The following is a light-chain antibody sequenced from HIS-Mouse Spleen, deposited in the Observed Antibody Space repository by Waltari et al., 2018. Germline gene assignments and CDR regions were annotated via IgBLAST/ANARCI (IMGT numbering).Light chain of an antibody. J-gene: IGKJ1*01. CDR1: QGISSY. V-gene: IGKV1-9*01. Sequence: DLQLTQSPSFLSTSVGDRVTITCRASQGISSYLAWYQQKPGKAPKLLIYAASTLQSGVPSRFSGSGSGTEFTLTISSMQPEDFATYYCQQLNSYPPTFGQGTKVEIK. CDR2: AAS. CDR3: QQLNSYPPT.